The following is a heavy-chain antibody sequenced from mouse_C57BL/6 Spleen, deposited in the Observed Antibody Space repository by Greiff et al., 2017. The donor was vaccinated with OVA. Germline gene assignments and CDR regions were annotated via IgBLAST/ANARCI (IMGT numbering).Heavy chain of an antibody. CDR2: IRLKSDNYAT. CDR1: GFTFSNYW. V-gene: IGHV6-3*01. J-gene: IGHJ2*01. D-gene: IGHD2-3*01. CDR3: TGRGYYYFDY. Sequence: EVMLVESGGGLVQPGGSMKLSCVASGFTFSNYWMNWVRQSPEKGLEWVAQIRLKSDNYATHYAESVKGRFTISRDDSKSSVYLQMNNLRAEDTGIYYCTGRGYYYFDYWGQGTTLTVSS.